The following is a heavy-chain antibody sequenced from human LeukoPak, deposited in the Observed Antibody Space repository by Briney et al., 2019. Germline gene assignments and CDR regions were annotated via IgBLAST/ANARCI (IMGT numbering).Heavy chain of an antibody. V-gene: IGHV1-2*02. CDR3: AILSYYYDSSGYPFDY. CDR1: GYTFTGYY. J-gene: IGHJ4*02. Sequence: ASVKVSCKASGYTFTGYYMHWVRQAPGQGLEWMGWINPNSGSTNYAQKFQGRVTMTRDTSISTAYMELSRLRSDGTAVYYYAILSYYYDSSGYPFDYWGQGTLVTVSS. D-gene: IGHD3-22*01. CDR2: INPNSGST.